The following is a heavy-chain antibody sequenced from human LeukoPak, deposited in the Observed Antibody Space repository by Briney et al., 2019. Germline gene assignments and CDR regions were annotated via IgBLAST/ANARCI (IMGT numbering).Heavy chain of an antibody. V-gene: IGHV3-21*01. D-gene: IGHD4-17*01. CDR1: GFTFSSYS. CDR3: ARDRAKDYGDPRGAFDI. CDR2: ISSSSSYI. J-gene: IGHJ3*02. Sequence: GGSLRLSCAASGFTFSSYSMNWVRQAPGKGLEWVSSISSSSSYIYCADSVKGRFTISRDNAKNSLYLQMNSLRAEDTAVYYCARDRAKDYGDPRGAFDIWGQGTMVTVSS.